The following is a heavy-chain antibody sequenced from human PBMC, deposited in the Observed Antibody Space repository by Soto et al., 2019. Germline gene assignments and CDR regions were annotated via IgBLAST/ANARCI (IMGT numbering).Heavy chain of an antibody. J-gene: IGHJ4*02. CDR3: ARDGGRHSGGIDY. CDR2: IIPIFGTA. V-gene: IGHV1-69*01. D-gene: IGHD1-26*01. Sequence: QVQLVQSGAEVKKPGSSVKVSCKASGGTFSSYSINWVRQAPGQGLEWMGEIIPIFGTANYAQKFQGRVTITADESTSTAYMELSRLSSEETAVYYCARDGGRHSGGIDYWGQGTLVTVPS. CDR1: GGTFSSYS.